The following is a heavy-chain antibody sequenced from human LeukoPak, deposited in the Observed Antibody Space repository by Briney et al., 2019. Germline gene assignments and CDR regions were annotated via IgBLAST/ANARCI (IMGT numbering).Heavy chain of an antibody. CDR2: INPNTGDT. Sequence: ASVKVSCKASGYTFTGYYMHWVRQAPGQGLEWMGWINPNTGDTIYAQKFQDRVTLTRDTSISTAYMELSRLTSDDTALYYCAIYLMLPSYDYWGQGSLVTVSS. J-gene: IGHJ4*02. V-gene: IGHV1-2*02. CDR1: GYTFTGYY. CDR3: AIYLMLPSYDY. D-gene: IGHD2-8*01.